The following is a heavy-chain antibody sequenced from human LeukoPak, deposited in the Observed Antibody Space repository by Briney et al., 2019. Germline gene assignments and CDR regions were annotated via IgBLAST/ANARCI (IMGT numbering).Heavy chain of an antibody. D-gene: IGHD4/OR15-4a*01. V-gene: IGHV3-48*04. Sequence: PGGSLRLSCVASGFTFITYTFNWVRQAPGKGLEWLSYISSGGLTIFYADSVKGRFTISRDNTKNAIYLDMTNLRAEDTAVYYCVRDFDYGDHIDFWGQGTLVAVSS. CDR1: GFTFITYT. CDR2: ISSGGLTI. J-gene: IGHJ4*02. CDR3: VRDFDYGDHIDF.